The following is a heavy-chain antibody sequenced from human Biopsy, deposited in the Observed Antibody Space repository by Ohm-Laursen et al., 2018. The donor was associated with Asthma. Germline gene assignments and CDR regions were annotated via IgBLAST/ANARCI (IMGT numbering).Heavy chain of an antibody. V-gene: IGHV1-69*13. CDR2: LIPVLGTA. J-gene: IGHJ4*02. Sequence: ASVKVSCKVSGDSFSNYAISWVRQAPRQGLEWMGGLIPVLGTADYAQMFECRVTITADESTSTAYMELSSLRAEDTAVYYCARDSYSSGLYDDLESWGQGTLVTVSS. CDR1: GDSFSNYA. CDR3: ARDSYSSGLYDDLES. D-gene: IGHD6-19*01.